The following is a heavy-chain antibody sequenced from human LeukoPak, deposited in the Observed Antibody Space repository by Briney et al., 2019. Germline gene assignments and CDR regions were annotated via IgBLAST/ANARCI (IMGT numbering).Heavy chain of an antibody. CDR3: AAYRLGYCSGGSCYSSDY. CDR1: GFTFSTYA. D-gene: IGHD2-15*01. Sequence: GGSLRLSCAASGFTFSTYAMSWVRQAPGKGLEWVSTVSTSGRSTYYADSVKGRFTISRDNSKNTLSLQMNSLRAEDTAVYYCAAYRLGYCSGGSCYSSDYWGQGTLVTVSS. V-gene: IGHV3-23*01. J-gene: IGHJ4*02. CDR2: VSTSGRST.